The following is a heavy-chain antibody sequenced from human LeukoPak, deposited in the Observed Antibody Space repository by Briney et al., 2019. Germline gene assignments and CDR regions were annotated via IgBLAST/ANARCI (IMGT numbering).Heavy chain of an antibody. J-gene: IGHJ4*02. Sequence: PGGSLRLSCAASVFTPSSYAMSCVRQAPGKGVEWVSAISGSDGSTYYADSVKGRFTISSDNSKKTLYLQMNSLRAEDRAVYYCAKLSQTPGVKTSFDYWGQGTLVTVSS. CDR2: ISGSDGST. D-gene: IGHD1-14*01. CDR1: VFTPSSYA. V-gene: IGHV3-23*01. CDR3: AKLSQTPGVKTSFDY.